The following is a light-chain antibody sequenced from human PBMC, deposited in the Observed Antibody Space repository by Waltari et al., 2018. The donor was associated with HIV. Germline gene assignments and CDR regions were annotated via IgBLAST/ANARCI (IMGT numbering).Light chain of an antibody. CDR1: QSVSSN. V-gene: IGKV3-15*01. CDR3: QQYNNWPLLT. J-gene: IGKJ2*01. CDR2: GAS. Sequence: EIVMTQSPASLSVSRGERATLSCRASQSVSSNLAWYQQKPGQAPRLLIYGASTRATGIPARFSGSGSGTEFTLTISILQSEDFAVYYCQQYNNWPLLTFGQGTKLEIK.